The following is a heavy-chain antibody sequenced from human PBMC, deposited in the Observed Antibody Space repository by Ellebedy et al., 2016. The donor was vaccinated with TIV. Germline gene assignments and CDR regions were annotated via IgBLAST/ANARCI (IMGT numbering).Heavy chain of an antibody. CDR3: ARSLEWLPGDY. Sequence: AASVKVSCKPSGYTFTNYNMHWVRQAPGQGLEWMGMINPSGDSTTYALKFRGRVTMTKDTSTSTLNMELSSLRFEDTAVYYCARSLEWLPGDYWGQGTLVTVSS. CDR2: INPSGDST. J-gene: IGHJ4*02. CDR1: GYTFTNYN. D-gene: IGHD3-3*01. V-gene: IGHV1-46*01.